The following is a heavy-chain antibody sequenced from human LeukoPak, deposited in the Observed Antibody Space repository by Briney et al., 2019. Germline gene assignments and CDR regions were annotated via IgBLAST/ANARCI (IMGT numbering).Heavy chain of an antibody. CDR1: GFTFDDYA. Sequence: PGRSLRLSCAASGFTFDDYAMHWVRQAPGKGLEWVSGISWNSGSIGYADSVKGRFTISRDNAKNSLYLQMNSLRAEDTALYYCAKDITHKSYYYYGMDVWGQGITVTVSS. CDR2: ISWNSGSI. CDR3: AKDITHKSYYYYGMDV. V-gene: IGHV3-9*01. J-gene: IGHJ6*02.